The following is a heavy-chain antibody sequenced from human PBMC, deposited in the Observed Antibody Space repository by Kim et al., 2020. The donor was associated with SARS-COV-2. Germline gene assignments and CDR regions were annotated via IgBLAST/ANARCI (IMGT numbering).Heavy chain of an antibody. D-gene: IGHD2-2*01. J-gene: IGHJ5*02. Sequence: SVKVSCKASGFTFTSSAVQWVRQARGQRLEWIGWIVVGSGNTNYAQKFQERVTITRDMSTSTAYMELSSLRSEDTAVYYCAAAVVVPDTRGGWFDPWGQGTLVTVSS. CDR3: AAAVVVPDTRGGWFDP. CDR2: IVVGSGNT. V-gene: IGHV1-58*01. CDR1: GFTFTSSA.